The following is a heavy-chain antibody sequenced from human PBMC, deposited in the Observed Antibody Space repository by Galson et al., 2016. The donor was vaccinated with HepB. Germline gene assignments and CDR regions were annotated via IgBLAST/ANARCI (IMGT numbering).Heavy chain of an antibody. CDR1: GYIFSNYW. Sequence: QSGAEVKKPGESLEISCKGSGYIFSNYWIVWVRQVAGKGLEWMGIIYPGDSDIRYSPSFQGLVTISADKSIDTAYLRWSSLKASDTAMYYCARALNYYYYMDVWGKGTTVTVSS. J-gene: IGHJ6*03. CDR3: ARALNYYYYMDV. V-gene: IGHV5-51*01. CDR2: IYPGDSDI.